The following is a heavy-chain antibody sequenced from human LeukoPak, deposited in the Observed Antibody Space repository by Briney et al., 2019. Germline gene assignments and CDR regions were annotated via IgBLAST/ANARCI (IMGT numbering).Heavy chain of an antibody. J-gene: IGHJ5*02. CDR2: ISDTGGGT. Sequence: GGSLRLSCAASGFAFSRSAMAWVRQAPGQGLEWVSTISDTGGGTFYADSVKGRLTISRDNSKNTLHLQMDSLRPEDTAVYYCAKIGYYGSGSFESLDPWGQGTLVTVSS. V-gene: IGHV3-23*01. D-gene: IGHD3-10*01. CDR3: AKIGYYGSGSFESLDP. CDR1: GFAFSRSA.